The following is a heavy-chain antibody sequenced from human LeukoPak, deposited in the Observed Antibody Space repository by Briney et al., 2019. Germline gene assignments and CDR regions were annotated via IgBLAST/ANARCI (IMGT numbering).Heavy chain of an antibody. D-gene: IGHD2-15*01. J-gene: IGHJ4*02. V-gene: IGHV3-49*03. Sequence: GGSLRLSCTASGFTFGDYAMSWFRQAPGKGLEWVGFIRSKAYGGTTEYAASVKGRFTISRDDSKSIAYLQMNSLRAEDTAVYYCARGGSLSFDYWGQGTLVTVSS. CDR3: ARGGSLSFDY. CDR2: IRSKAYGGTT. CDR1: GFTFGDYA.